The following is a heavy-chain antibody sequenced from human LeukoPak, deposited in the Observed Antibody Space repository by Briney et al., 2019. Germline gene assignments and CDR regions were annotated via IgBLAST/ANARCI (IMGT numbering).Heavy chain of an antibody. V-gene: IGHV1-46*01. CDR2: INPSGGST. CDR3: AKGYHVRIYAESAFDI. D-gene: IGHD3-3*01. J-gene: IGHJ3*02. Sequence: ASVKVSCKASGYTFTSYFMHWVRQAPGQGLEWMGIINPSGGSTNYAQKFHGRVTMTRDTSTSTVYMELSRLRSEDTAVYYCAKGYHVRIYAESAFDIWGQGTKVTVSS. CDR1: GYTFTSYF.